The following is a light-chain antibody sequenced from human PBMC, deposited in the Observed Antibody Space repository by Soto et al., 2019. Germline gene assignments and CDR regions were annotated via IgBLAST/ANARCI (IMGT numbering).Light chain of an antibody. J-gene: IGLJ3*02. V-gene: IGLV2-14*01. CDR2: DV. CDR3: NSYTSSGTVV. Sequence: QSVLTQPASVSGWPGQSITIYCTGTSSDVGGSIYVSWYQLSPGKAPKLLIYDVDRPSGVSNRFSGSKSGNTASLTISGLQAEDEAGYYCNSYTSSGTVVFGGGTKLTVL. CDR1: SSDVGGSIY.